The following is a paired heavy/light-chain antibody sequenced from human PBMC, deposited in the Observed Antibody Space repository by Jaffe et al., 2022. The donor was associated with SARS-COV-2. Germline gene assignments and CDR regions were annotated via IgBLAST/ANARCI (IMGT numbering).Light chain of an antibody. CDR2: YDG. Sequence: SYVLTQPPSVSVAPGKSARITCEGNNIGSKSVHWYQQKPGQAPVLVICYDGDRPSGIPERFSGSNSGNTATLTISGVEAGDEADYYCQVWDNSSDHMLFGGGTTLTVL. V-gene: IGLV3-21*04. J-gene: IGLJ2*01. CDR3: QVWDNSSDHML. CDR1: NIGSKS.
Heavy chain of an antibody. D-gene: IGHD6-19*01. CDR2: VSPDNGHT. CDR3: ARDLRMAVAGAVSAFHI. V-gene: IGHV1-18*01. J-gene: IGHJ3*02. Sequence: QVQLVQSGTEVQMPGASVKVSCKASGYSFRSYVINWVRQAPGQGLEWLGWVSPDNGHTKYAQKIQDRVTMTTDTSSSTAYIDLRSLKSDDTAVYFCARDLRMAVAGAVSAFHIWGQGTMVIVSS. CDR1: GYSFRSYV.